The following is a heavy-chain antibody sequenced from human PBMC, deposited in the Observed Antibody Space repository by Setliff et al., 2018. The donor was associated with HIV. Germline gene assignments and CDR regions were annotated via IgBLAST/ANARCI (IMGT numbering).Heavy chain of an antibody. J-gene: IGHJ3*02. CDR1: GGSFTSRSYY. CDR2: IFYSGIT. D-gene: IGHD3-3*01. V-gene: IGHV4-39*01. CDR3: ARSKTFYDFWGGYYTHGAFKI. Sequence: KASETLSLTCTVSGGSFTSRSYYWGWIRQPPGKGLGWIGSIFYSGITYYNPSLKSRVTISVDTSKNQFSLNLTSVTAADTAVYYCARSKTFYDFWGGYYTHGAFKIWGLGTMVTVSS.